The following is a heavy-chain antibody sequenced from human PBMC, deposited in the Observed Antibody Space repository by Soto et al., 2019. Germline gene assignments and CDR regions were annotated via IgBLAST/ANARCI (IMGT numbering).Heavy chain of an antibody. J-gene: IGHJ4*02. D-gene: IGHD3-22*01. V-gene: IGHV4-39*01. CDR3: ATPQDYDGCLDS. CDR2: IYYSGST. Sequence: SETLSLTCTVSGGSINSRSYYWAWIRQPPGKGLECIGSIYYSGSTYYSPSLKSRLTLTRDTPGNTAYLELNSLISEDTAVYYCATPQDYDGCLDSWGQGTLVTV. CDR1: GGSINSRSYY.